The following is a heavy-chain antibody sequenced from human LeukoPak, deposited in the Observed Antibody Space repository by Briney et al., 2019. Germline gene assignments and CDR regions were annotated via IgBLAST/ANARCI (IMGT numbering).Heavy chain of an antibody. CDR2: ISSSSSYI. V-gene: IGHV3-21*01. D-gene: IGHD5-18*01. J-gene: IGHJ3*02. CDR1: GFTFSSYS. Sequence: GGSPRLSCAASGFTFSSYSMNWVRQAPGKGLEWVSSISSSSSYIYYADSVKGRFTISRDNAKNSLYLQMNSLRAEDTAVYYCARDGAMAGAFDIWGQGTMVAVSS. CDR3: ARDGAMAGAFDI.